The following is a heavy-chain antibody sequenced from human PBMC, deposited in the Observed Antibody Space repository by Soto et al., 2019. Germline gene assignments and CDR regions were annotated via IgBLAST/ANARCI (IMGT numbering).Heavy chain of an antibody. V-gene: IGHV3-23*01. CDR2: ISGSGDST. CDR3: AREKRVYYDFWSGYYRAFDI. CDR1: GFTFSSYA. D-gene: IGHD3-3*01. J-gene: IGHJ3*02. Sequence: GGSLRLSCAASGFTFSSYAMSWVRQAPGKGLEWVSAISGSGDSTYDADSVKGRFTISRDNSKNTLYLQMNSLRAEDTAVYYCAREKRVYYDFWSGYYRAFDIWGQGTMVTVSS.